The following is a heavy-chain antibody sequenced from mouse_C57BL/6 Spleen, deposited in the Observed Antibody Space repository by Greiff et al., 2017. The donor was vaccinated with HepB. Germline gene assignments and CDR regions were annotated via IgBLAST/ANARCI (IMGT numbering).Heavy chain of an antibody. J-gene: IGHJ4*01. CDR2: INPSSGYT. Sequence: VQLQQSGAELARPGASVKMSCKASGYTFTSYTMHWVKQRPGQGLEWIGYINPSSGYTKYNQKFKDKATLTADKSSSTAYMQLSSLTSEDSAVYYCARGYGSPSYPTMDYWGQGTSVTVSS. CDR1: GYTFTSYT. D-gene: IGHD1-1*01. CDR3: ARGYGSPSYPTMDY. V-gene: IGHV1-4*01.